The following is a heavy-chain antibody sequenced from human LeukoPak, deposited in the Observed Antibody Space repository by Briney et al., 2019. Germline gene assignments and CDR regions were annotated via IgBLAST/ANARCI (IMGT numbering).Heavy chain of an antibody. CDR1: GFTFSSYG. Sequence: GGSLRLSCAASGFTFSSYGMNWVRQAPGKGLEWVSYISSSGSTIYYADSVKGRFTISRDNAKNSLYLQMNSLRAEDTAVYYCARGLKSYYGMDVWGQGTTVTVSS. J-gene: IGHJ6*02. V-gene: IGHV3-48*03. CDR2: ISSSGSTI. CDR3: ARGLKSYYGMDV.